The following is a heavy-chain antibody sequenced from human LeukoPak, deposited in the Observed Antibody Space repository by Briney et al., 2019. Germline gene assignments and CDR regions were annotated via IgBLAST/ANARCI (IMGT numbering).Heavy chain of an antibody. V-gene: IGHV3-23*01. CDR2: ISGSSDTT. CDR1: GFTFSTYA. Sequence: GGSLRLSCAASGFTFSTYAMSWVRQAPGRGLEWVSGISGSSDTTYYADSVKGRFTISRDNSKNTLYLKMNSLRAEDTAVYYCANREGGYTYDPFDYWGQGTLVTVSS. CDR3: ANREGGYTYDPFDY. J-gene: IGHJ4*02. D-gene: IGHD5-18*01.